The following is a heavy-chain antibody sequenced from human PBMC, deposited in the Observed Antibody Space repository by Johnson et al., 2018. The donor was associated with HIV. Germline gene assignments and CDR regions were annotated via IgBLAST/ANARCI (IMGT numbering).Heavy chain of an antibody. CDR3: ARCSNYYDSSGHYYGAFDI. CDR1: GFTFSDYY. V-gene: IGHV3-11*04. J-gene: IGHJ3*02. D-gene: IGHD3-22*01. CDR2: ISRGGNTI. Sequence: QVQLVESGGGLVKPGGSLRLSCAASGFTFSDYYMNWVRQAPGKGLEWVSYISRGGNTIYYADSVKGRFTISRDNAKNSLFLQMNSLRAEDTATYYCARCSNYYDSSGHYYGAFDIWGQGTMVTVSS.